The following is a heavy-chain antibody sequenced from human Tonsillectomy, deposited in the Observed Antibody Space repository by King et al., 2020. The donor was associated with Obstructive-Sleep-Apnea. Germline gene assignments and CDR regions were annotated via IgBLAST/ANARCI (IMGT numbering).Heavy chain of an antibody. D-gene: IGHD3-9*01. CDR3: AKDLVTIYYFDY. V-gene: IGHV3-30*18. Sequence: VQLVESGGGVVQPGRSLRLSCAASGFTFSSYGMHWVRQAPGKGLEWVAVISYDGSNKYYADSVKGRLTISRDNSKNTLYLQMNSLRAEDTAVYYCAKDLVTIYYFDYWGQGTLVTVSS. CDR2: ISYDGSNK. CDR1: GFTFSSYG. J-gene: IGHJ4*02.